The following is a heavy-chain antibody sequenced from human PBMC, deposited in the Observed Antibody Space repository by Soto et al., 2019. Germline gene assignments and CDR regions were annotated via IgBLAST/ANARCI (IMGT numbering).Heavy chain of an antibody. CDR3: AGPVDGDMGNYYFSGLDG. CDR2: ISGDGSVT. Sequence: EVQLVESGGGLVQPGGSLRLSCAASGFAFSRYWMHWVRQVPGKGLVWVSRISGDGSVTYYADSVRGRFTISRDNAKNTLDLQMNSLSADDTAVYYCAGPVDGDMGNYYFSGLDGLGQWTTVTVS. V-gene: IGHV3-74*01. J-gene: IGHJ6*02. CDR1: GFAFSRYW. D-gene: IGHD5-18*01.